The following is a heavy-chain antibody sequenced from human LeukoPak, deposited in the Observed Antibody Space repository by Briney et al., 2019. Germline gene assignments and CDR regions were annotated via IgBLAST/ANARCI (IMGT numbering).Heavy chain of an antibody. Sequence: PSGTLSFTCAVSGGSISSSSYYWGWIRQPPGKGLEWIGSIYYSGSTYYNPSLKSRVTISVDTSKNQFSLKLSSMTAADTAVYYRARHYGPWGQGTLVTVSS. J-gene: IGHJ5*02. V-gene: IGHV4-39*01. D-gene: IGHD3-16*01. CDR2: IYYSGST. CDR1: GGSISSSSYY. CDR3: ARHYGP.